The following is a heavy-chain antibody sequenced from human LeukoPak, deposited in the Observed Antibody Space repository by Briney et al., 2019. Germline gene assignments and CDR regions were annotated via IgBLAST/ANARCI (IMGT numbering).Heavy chain of an antibody. J-gene: IGHJ5*02. CDR1: GFTFSSYG. Sequence: GGSLRLSCAASGFTFSSYGMHWVRQAPGKGLEWVAVISYDGSNKYYADSVKGRFTISRDNSKNTLYLQMNSLRAEDTAVYYCAKDLAAAGSLDPWGQGTPVTVSS. D-gene: IGHD6-13*01. CDR3: AKDLAAAGSLDP. CDR2: ISYDGSNK. V-gene: IGHV3-30*18.